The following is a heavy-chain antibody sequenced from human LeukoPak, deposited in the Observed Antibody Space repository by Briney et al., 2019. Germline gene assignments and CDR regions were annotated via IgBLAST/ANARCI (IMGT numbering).Heavy chain of an antibody. Sequence: ASVKVSCTAPGYTFTSYDINWVRQATGQGLEWMGWMNPNSGNTGYAQKFQGRVTMTRDTSISTAYMELSSLRSGDTAVYYCARGRFRWELEIRDFDYWGQGTLVTVSS. D-gene: IGHD1-26*01. J-gene: IGHJ4*02. CDR1: GYTFTSYD. V-gene: IGHV1-8*01. CDR3: ARGRFRWELEIRDFDY. CDR2: MNPNSGNT.